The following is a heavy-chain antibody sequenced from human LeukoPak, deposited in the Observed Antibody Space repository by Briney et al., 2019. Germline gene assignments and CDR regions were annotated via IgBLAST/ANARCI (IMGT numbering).Heavy chain of an antibody. V-gene: IGHV3-23*01. J-gene: IGHJ4*02. CDR1: GFTFSSYA. Sequence: GGSLRLSCAASGFTFSSYAMSWVRQAPGKGLEWVSAISGSGGSTYYADSVKGRFTISRDNSKNTVYLQMNSLRAEDTAVYYCAKDLKQLVGSDYWGQGTLATVSS. CDR3: AKDLKQLVGSDY. CDR2: ISGSGGST. D-gene: IGHD6-6*01.